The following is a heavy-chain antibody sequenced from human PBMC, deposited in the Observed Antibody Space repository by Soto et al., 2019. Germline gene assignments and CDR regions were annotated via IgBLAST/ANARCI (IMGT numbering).Heavy chain of an antibody. CDR3: ARVDWSNGFDP. CDR2: IYHSGST. V-gene: IGHV4-38-2*01. J-gene: IGHJ5*02. Sequence: SETLSLTCAVSGYSISSGYYWGWLRQPPGKGLEWIGSIYHSGSTYYNPSLKSRVTISVDTSKNQFSLKLSSVTAADTAVYYCARVDWSNGFDPWGQGALVTVSS. D-gene: IGHD3-9*01. CDR1: GYSISSGYY.